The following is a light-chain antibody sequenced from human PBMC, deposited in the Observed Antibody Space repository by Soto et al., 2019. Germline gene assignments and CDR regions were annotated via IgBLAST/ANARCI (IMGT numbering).Light chain of an antibody. V-gene: IGKV1-5*01. Sequence: DIQLTQTPSTLSACIGDRVTITFRASQSLSGWLAWYQQTPGKAPKLLISDAFRLESGVPSRFRGSASGTEFSLTISSLQPGDSATFYCQQYASYPWTFGRGTKVDIK. CDR1: QSLSGW. J-gene: IGKJ1*01. CDR3: QQYASYPWT. CDR2: DAF.